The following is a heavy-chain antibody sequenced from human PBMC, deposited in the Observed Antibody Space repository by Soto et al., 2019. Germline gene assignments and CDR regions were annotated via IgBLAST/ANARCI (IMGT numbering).Heavy chain of an antibody. CDR3: ARDSPITMVAPVQTWFDP. D-gene: IGHD3-10*01. J-gene: IGHJ5*02. Sequence: QVQLQESGPGLVKPSETLSLTCTVSGGSISSGGYYWSWIRQHPGKGLEWIGYIYYSGSTYYNPSLKSRVTISVDTSKNPFSLKLSSVTAADTAIYYCARDSPITMVAPVQTWFDPWGQGTLVTVSS. CDR2: IYYSGST. CDR1: GGSISSGGYY. V-gene: IGHV4-31*03.